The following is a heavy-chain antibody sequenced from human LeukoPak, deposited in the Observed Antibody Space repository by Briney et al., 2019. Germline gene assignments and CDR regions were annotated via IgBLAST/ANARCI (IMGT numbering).Heavy chain of an antibody. CDR3: AREGISGWYFVLDY. CDR1: GYTFSNYA. Sequence: SVKVSCKASGYTFSNYAMNWVRQAPGQGLEWVGGIIPIFGTANYAQKFQGRVTITADESTSTAYMELSSLRSEDTAVCYCAREGISGWYFVLDYWGQGTLVTVSS. CDR2: IIPIFGTA. J-gene: IGHJ4*02. V-gene: IGHV1-69*13. D-gene: IGHD6-19*01.